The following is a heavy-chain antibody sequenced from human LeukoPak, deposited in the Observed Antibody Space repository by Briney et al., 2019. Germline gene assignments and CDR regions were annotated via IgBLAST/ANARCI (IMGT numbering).Heavy chain of an antibody. CDR3: ARAPGQILVVVAAPVDY. D-gene: IGHD2-15*01. CDR2: ISSSSSYI. J-gene: IGHJ4*02. V-gene: IGHV3-21*01. CDR1: GFPVSSNY. Sequence: GGSLRLSCAASGFPVSSNYMSWVRQAPGKGLEWVSSISSSSSYIYYADSVKGRFTISRDNAKNSLYLQMNSLRAEDTAVYYCARAPGQILVVVAAPVDYWGQGTLVTVSS.